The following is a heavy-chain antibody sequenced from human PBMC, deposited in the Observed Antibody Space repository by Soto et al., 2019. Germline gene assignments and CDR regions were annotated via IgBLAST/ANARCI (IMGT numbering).Heavy chain of an antibody. CDR3: AREYSAATVNWFVP. J-gene: IGHJ5*02. Sequence: GGSLRLSCAASGFTFSDYYMSWIRQAPGKGLEWVSYISSSGSTIYYADSVKGRFTISRDNAKNSLYLQMNSLRAEDTAVYYCAREYSAATVNWFVPWGQGTLVSVSS. D-gene: IGHD1-26*01. V-gene: IGHV3-11*01. CDR2: ISSSGSTI. CDR1: GFTFSDYY.